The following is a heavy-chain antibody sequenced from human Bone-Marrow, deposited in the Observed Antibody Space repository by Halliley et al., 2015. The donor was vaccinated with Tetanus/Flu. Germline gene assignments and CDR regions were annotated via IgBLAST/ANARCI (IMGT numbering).Heavy chain of an antibody. Sequence: WIGYIYYSGNPYYNPFLESRVTISLDTSQKQFSLKLTSVTAADTAMYYCARAPYSSSSLDYFDYWGQGTLVTVSS. J-gene: IGHJ4*02. CDR2: IYYSGNP. V-gene: IGHV4-31*02. D-gene: IGHD6-6*01. CDR3: ARAPYSSSSLDYFDY.